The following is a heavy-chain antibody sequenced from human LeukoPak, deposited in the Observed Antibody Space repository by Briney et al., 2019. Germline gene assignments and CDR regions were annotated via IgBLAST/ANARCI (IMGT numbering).Heavy chain of an antibody. CDR1: GGSFSGYY. CDR2: INHSGST. Sequence: SETLSLTCAVYGGSFSGYYWSWIRQPPGKGPEWIGEINHSGSTNYNPSLKSRVTISVDTSKNQFSLKLSSVTAADTAVYYCARGRQFDYWGQGTLVTVSS. J-gene: IGHJ4*02. V-gene: IGHV4-34*01. CDR3: ARGRQFDY.